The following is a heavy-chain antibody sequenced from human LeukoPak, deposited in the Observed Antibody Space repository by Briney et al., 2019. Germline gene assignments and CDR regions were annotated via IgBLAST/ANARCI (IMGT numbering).Heavy chain of an antibody. CDR1: GGSISTSNYY. CDR2: IFYSGST. CDR3: AKEFPVYGSGRGLDY. Sequence: PSETLSLTCTVSGGSISTSNYYWGWIRQPPGKGLEWIGNIFYSGSTYYSPSLRSRVTISLDTSKNQFSLKLSSVTAADTAVYYCAKEFPVYGSGRGLDYWGQGTLVTVSS. D-gene: IGHD3-10*01. J-gene: IGHJ4*02. V-gene: IGHV4-39*07.